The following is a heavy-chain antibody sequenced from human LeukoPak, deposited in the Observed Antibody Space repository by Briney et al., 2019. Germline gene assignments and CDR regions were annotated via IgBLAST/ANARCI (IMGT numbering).Heavy chain of an antibody. J-gene: IGHJ6*02. CDR1: GYSFTYYY. Sequence: ASVKVSCKASGYSFTYYYVHWVRQAPGQGLEWMGWINPNNDDTKYAQKFQGRVTMTGDTSITTAYMELSSLTSDDTAVYYCARSRVMDVWGQGTTVTVSS. CDR2: INPNNDDT. V-gene: IGHV1-2*02. CDR3: ARSRVMDV. D-gene: IGHD5-24*01.